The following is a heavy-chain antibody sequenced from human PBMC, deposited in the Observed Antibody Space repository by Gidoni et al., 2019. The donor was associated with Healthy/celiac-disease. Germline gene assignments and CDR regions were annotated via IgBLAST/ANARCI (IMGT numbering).Heavy chain of an antibody. CDR3: AISSSWSYFDY. Sequence: QVQLVESGGGVVQPGRSLRLSCAASGFTFSSYAMPWVRQAPGKGLEWVAVISYDGSNKYYADSVKGRFTISRDNSKNTLYLQMNSLRAEDTAVYYCAISSSWSYFDYWGQGTLVTVSS. CDR1: GFTFSSYA. V-gene: IGHV3-30-3*01. J-gene: IGHJ4*02. CDR2: ISYDGSNK. D-gene: IGHD6-13*01.